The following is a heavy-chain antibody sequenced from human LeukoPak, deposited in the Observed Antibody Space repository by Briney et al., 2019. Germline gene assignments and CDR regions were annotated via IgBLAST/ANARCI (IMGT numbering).Heavy chain of an antibody. CDR2: ISYDGSNK. J-gene: IGHJ6*03. CDR3: SRDGGVATIGGYYYYYYYMDV. Sequence: GGSLRLSCAASGFTFSSYAMHWVRQAPGKGLEWVAVISYDGSNKYYADSVKGRFTISRDNSKNTLYLQMNSLRAEDTAVFYCSRDGGVATIGGYYYYYYYMDVWGKGTTVTVSS. CDR1: GFTFSSYA. V-gene: IGHV3-30*04. D-gene: IGHD5-12*01.